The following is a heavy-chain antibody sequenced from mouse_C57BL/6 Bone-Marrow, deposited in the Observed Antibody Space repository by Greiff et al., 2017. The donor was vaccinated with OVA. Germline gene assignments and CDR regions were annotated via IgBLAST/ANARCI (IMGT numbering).Heavy chain of an antibody. CDR1: GYTFTSYW. J-gene: IGHJ2*01. D-gene: IGHD1-1*01. Sequence: QVQLKQSGAELVRPGTSVKVSCKASGYTFTSYWMQWVKQRPGQGLEWIGEIDPSDSYTNYNQKFKGKATLTVDTSSSTAYMQLSSLTSEDSAVYYCARYYYGRGYWGQGTTLTVSS. CDR3: ARYYYGRGY. CDR2: IDPSDSYT. V-gene: IGHV1-50*01.